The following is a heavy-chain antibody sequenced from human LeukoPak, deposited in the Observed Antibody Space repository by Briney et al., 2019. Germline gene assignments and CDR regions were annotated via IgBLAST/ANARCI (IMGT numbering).Heavy chain of an antibody. Sequence: GGSLRLSCAASGFTFSSYWMSWVRQTPGKGLEWVANIKQDGNDKYYVDSVKGRFTISRDNSKNTLSLQMNSLRAEDTGVYYCAKDGPHGSGADYWGQGTLVTVSS. CDR2: IKQDGNDK. CDR1: GFTFSSYW. J-gene: IGHJ4*02. CDR3: AKDGPHGSGADY. D-gene: IGHD3-10*01. V-gene: IGHV3-7*03.